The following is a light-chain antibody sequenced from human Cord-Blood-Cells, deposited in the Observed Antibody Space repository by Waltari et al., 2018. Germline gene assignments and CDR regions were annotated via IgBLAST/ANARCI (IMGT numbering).Light chain of an antibody. V-gene: IGLV2-14*01. J-gene: IGLJ2*01. CDR3: SSYTSSSTVV. Sequence: QSALTQPASVSGSPGQSITISCTGTCSDVGGYNYVSWYQHHPGKAPKLMIYEVSNRPSGVSNRFSGSKSGNTASLTISGLQAEDEADYYCSSYTSSSTVVFGGGTKLTVL. CDR1: CSDVGGYNY. CDR2: EVS.